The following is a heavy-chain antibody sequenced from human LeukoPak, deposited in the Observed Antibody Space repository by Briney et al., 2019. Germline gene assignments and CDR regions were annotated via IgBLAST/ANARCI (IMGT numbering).Heavy chain of an antibody. CDR1: GFTFSSYW. CDR2: IKSDGSST. J-gene: IGHJ4*02. D-gene: IGHD2-15*01. V-gene: IGHV3-74*01. Sequence: PGGSLRLSCAASGFTFSSYWMHWVRQAPGKGLVWVSRIKSDGSSTSYADSVKGRFTSSRDNAKNTLYLQMNSLSAEDTAVYYCARGSSVVGLDWGQGTLVTVSS. CDR3: ARGSSVVGLD.